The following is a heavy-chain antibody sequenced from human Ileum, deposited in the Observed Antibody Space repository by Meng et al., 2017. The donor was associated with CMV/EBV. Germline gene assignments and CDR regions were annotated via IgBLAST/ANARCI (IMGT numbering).Heavy chain of an antibody. CDR1: GDSIDNGAYY. CDR2: IEYSGTT. J-gene: IGHJ4*02. V-gene: IGHV4-31*02. Sequence: SGDSIDNGAYYWPWIRRRPGEGLEWIGFIEYSGTTSYNPSLKSRLIMSVDRSKNQFSLRLTSVTAADTAVYYCAREMTGTTEMYFDYWGQGTLVTVSS. D-gene: IGHD1-1*01. CDR3: AREMTGTTEMYFDY.